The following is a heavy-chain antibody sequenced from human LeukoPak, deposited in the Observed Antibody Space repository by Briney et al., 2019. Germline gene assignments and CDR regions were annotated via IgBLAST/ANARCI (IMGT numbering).Heavy chain of an antibody. J-gene: IGHJ5*02. Sequence: PGGSLRLSCAASGFTFSSYGMHWVRQAPGKGLEWVSVIYSGGSTYYADSVKGRFTISRDNSKNTLYLQMNSLRAEDTAVYYCARDRGIAGWFDPWGQGTLVTVSS. CDR2: IYSGGST. CDR3: ARDRGIAGWFDP. D-gene: IGHD2-15*01. CDR1: GFTFSSYG. V-gene: IGHV3-66*01.